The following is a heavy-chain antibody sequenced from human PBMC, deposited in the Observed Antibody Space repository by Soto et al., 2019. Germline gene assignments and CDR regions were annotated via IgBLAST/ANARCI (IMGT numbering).Heavy chain of an antibody. V-gene: IGHV3-23*01. CDR3: AKAPSIAVAGKRYFDY. Sequence: GGSLRLSCAASGFTFSSYAMSWVRQAPGKGLEWVSGISGSGGSTYYADSVKGRFTISRDNSKNTLYLQMNSLRAKDTAVYYCAKAPSIAVAGKRYFDYWGQGTLVTVSS. CDR1: GFTFSSYA. CDR2: ISGSGGST. D-gene: IGHD6-19*01. J-gene: IGHJ4*02.